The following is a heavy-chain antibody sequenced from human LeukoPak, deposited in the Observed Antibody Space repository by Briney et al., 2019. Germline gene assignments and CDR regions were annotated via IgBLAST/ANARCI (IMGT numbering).Heavy chain of an antibody. V-gene: IGHV1-18*01. D-gene: IGHD1-26*01. CDR1: GYSFSTTY. Sequence: ASVKVSCKAFGYSFSTTYINWVRQAPGQGLEWMGRISAYNGGTAYAQKFQGRVTMTTDSSTTTAYLHLASLRSDDTAVYYCARGGTYYPCIEYWGQGTLVTVSS. CDR3: ARGGTYYPCIEY. CDR2: ISAYNGGT. J-gene: IGHJ4*01.